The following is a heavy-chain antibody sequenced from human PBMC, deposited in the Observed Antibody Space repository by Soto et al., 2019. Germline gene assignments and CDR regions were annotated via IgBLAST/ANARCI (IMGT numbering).Heavy chain of an antibody. CDR2: IIPIFGTA. CDR1: GGTFSSYA. D-gene: IGHD1-26*01. CDR3: ARWGQVGVGYFDP. Sequence: GASVKVSCKASGGTFSSYAISWVRQAPGQGLEWMGGIIPIFGTANYAQKFQGRVTITADESTSTAYMELSSLRSEDTAVYYCARWGQVGVGYFDPWGQGTLVTVSS. V-gene: IGHV1-69*13. J-gene: IGHJ5*02.